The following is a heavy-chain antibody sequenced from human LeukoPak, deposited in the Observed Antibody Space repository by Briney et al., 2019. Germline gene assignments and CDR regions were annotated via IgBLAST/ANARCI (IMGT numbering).Heavy chain of an antibody. J-gene: IGHJ4*02. CDR2: LDPEDGET. CDR3: ATSLSIFNDILTGYCLDY. V-gene: IGHV1-24*01. CDR1: GYTLTELS. D-gene: IGHD3-9*01. Sequence: ASVKVSCKVSGYTLTELSMHWVRQAPGKGLEWMGGLDPEDGETIYAQKFQGRVTMTEDTSTDTAYMELSSVRSEDTAVYYCATSLSIFNDILTGYCLDYWGQGTLVTVSS.